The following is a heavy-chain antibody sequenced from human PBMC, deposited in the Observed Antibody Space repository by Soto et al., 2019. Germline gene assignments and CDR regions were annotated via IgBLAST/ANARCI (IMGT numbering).Heavy chain of an antibody. V-gene: IGHV5-10-1*01. CDR1: GYSFTSYW. J-gene: IGHJ4*02. CDR3: ARTPPHLPAAMLDY. CDR2: IDPSDSYT. D-gene: IGHD2-2*01. Sequence: HGESLKISCKGSGYSFTSYWISWVRQMPGKGLEWMGRIDPSDSYTNYSPSFQGHVTISADKSISTAYLQWSSLKASDTAMYYCARTPPHLPAAMLDYWGQGTLVTVSS.